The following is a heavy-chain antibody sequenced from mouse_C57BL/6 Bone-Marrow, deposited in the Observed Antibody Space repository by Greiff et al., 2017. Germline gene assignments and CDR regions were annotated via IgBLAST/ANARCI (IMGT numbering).Heavy chain of an antibody. V-gene: IGHV14-4*01. CDR3: TRGNDYGA. J-gene: IGHJ3*01. Sequence: VQLQQSGAELVRPGASVKLSCTASGFNIKDAYMHWVKQRPEQGLEWIGWIDPENGDTEYASKFQGKATITADTSSNTAYLQLSSLTSEDTAVYYCTRGNDYGAWGQGTLVTVSA. CDR2: IDPENGDT. D-gene: IGHD2-4*01. CDR1: GFNIKDAY.